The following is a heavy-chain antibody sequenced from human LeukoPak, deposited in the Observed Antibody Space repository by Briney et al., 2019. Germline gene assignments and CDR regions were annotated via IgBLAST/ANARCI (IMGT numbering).Heavy chain of an antibody. CDR1: GFTFSSSV. CDR2: ISNNGGYT. Sequence: GGSLRLSCAAPGFTFSSSVMSWVRQAPGKGLEWVSAISNNGGYTYYADSVQGRFTISRDNSKSTLCLQMNSLRAEDTAVYYCAKQLGYCSDGSCYFPYWGQGTLVTVSS. CDR3: AKQLGYCSDGSCYFPY. J-gene: IGHJ4*02. V-gene: IGHV3-23*01. D-gene: IGHD2-15*01.